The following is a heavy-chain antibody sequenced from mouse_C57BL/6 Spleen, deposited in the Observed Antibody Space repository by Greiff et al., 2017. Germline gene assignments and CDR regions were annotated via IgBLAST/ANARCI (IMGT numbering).Heavy chain of an antibody. J-gene: IGHJ1*03. Sequence: EVKLMESGGGLVKPGGSLKLSCAASGFTFSDYGMHWVRQAPEKGLEWVAYISSGSSTIYYADTVKGRFTISRDNAKNTLFLQMTSLRSEDTAMYYCASGPSYGSSYWYFEVWGTGTTVTVSS. CDR1: GFTFSDYG. CDR2: ISSGSSTI. V-gene: IGHV5-17*01. D-gene: IGHD1-1*01. CDR3: ASGPSYGSSYWYFEV.